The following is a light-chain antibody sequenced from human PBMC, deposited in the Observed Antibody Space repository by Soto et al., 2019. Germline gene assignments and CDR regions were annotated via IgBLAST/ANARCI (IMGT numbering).Light chain of an antibody. CDR3: QQYGSSPGFT. V-gene: IGKV3-20*01. CDR1: QSVSSY. J-gene: IGKJ3*01. Sequence: EIVLTQSPGTLSLSPGEIATLSCSASQSVSSYLAWYQQKPGQAPRLLIYGASSRATGIPDRFSGSGSGTDFTLTISRLEPEDFAVYYCQQYGSSPGFTFGPGTKVDIK. CDR2: GAS.